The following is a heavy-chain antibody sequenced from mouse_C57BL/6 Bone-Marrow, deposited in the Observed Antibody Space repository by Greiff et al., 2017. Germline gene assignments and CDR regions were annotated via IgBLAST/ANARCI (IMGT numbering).Heavy chain of an antibody. CDR3: ARPYYYGSRRDWYFDV. CDR2: ISSGSSTI. D-gene: IGHD1-1*01. CDR1: GFTFSDYG. J-gene: IGHJ1*03. Sequence: EVKLVESGGGLVKPGGSLKLSCAASGFTFSDYGMHWVAYISSGSSTIYYADTVKGRFTISRDNAKNTLFLQMTSLRSEDTAMYYCARPYYYGSRRDWYFDVWGTGTTVTVSS. V-gene: IGHV5-17*01.